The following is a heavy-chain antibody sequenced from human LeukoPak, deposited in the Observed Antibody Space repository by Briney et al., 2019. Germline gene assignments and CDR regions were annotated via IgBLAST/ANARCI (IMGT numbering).Heavy chain of an antibody. CDR3: AREHYGDYVGGSAFDI. J-gene: IGHJ3*02. Sequence: SETLSLTCTASGGSISSYYWSWIRQPAGKGLEWIGRIYTSGSTNYNPSLKSRVTMSVDTSKNQFSLKLSSVTAADTAVYYCAREHYGDYVGGSAFDIWGQGTMVTVSS. D-gene: IGHD4-17*01. CDR2: IYTSGST. V-gene: IGHV4-4*07. CDR1: GGSISSYY.